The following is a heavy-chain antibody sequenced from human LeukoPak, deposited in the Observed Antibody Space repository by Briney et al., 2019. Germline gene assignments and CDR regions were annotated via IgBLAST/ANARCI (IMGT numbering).Heavy chain of an antibody. Sequence: ASVKVSCKASGYTFTGYYMHWVRQAPGQGLEWMGWINPNSGGTNYAQKFQGRVTMTRDTSINTAYMELSSLRSEDTAVYYCARMTVSGRDNWFDPWGQGTLVTVPS. D-gene: IGHD6-19*01. CDR2: INPNSGGT. CDR3: ARMTVSGRDNWFDP. CDR1: GYTFTGYY. J-gene: IGHJ5*02. V-gene: IGHV1-2*02.